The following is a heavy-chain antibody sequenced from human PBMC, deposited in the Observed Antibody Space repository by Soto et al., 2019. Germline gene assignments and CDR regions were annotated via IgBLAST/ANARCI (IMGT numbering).Heavy chain of an antibody. D-gene: IGHD6-13*01. CDR3: ARFASAAGCC. Sequence: ASVKVSCKASGYTFISYYMHWVRQAPGQGLEWMGIINPSGGSTSYAQKFQGRVTITRDTSASTASMELSSLRSEDTAVYYCARFASAAGCCWGQGTLVTVSS. CDR1: GYTFISYY. V-gene: IGHV1-46*01. J-gene: IGHJ4*02. CDR2: INPSGGST.